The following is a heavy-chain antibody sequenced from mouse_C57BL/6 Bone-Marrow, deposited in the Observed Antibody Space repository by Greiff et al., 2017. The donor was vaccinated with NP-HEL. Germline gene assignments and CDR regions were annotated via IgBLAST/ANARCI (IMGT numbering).Heavy chain of an antibody. CDR3: VRSSYCGSSYAPFAY. Sequence: DVKLVESGGGLVQPKGSLKLSCAASGFTFNTYAMHWVRQAPGKGLEWVARIRSKSSNNATYYADSVKDRFTISRDDSQSMLYLQMNNLKTEDTAMYYCVRSSYCGSSYAPFAYWGQGTLVTVSA. CDR1: GFTFNTYA. V-gene: IGHV10-3*01. D-gene: IGHD1-1*01. J-gene: IGHJ3*01. CDR2: IRSKSSNNAT.